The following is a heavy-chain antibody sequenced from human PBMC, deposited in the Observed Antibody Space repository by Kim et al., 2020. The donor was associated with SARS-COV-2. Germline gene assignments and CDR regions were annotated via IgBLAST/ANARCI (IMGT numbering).Heavy chain of an antibody. J-gene: IGHJ3*02. V-gene: IGHV3-23*01. D-gene: IGHD6-6*01. Sequence: ADSLKGRFNISRDNSKNTLYLQMNGLRAEDTAIYYCAKEYTSTSSNAFDIWGQGTMVTVSS. CDR3: AKEYTSTSSNAFDI.